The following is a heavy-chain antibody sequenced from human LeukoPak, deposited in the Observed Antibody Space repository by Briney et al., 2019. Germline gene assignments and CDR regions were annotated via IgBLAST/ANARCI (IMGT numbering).Heavy chain of an antibody. CDR3: TTGGSMVRGVIRYY. J-gene: IGHJ4*02. Sequence: PGGSLRLSCAASGFTFSNACMSWVRQAPGKGLQWVGRIKSKTDGGTTDYAAPVKGRFTISRDDSKNTLYLQMNSLKTEDTAVYYCTTGGSMVRGVIRYYWGQGTLVTVSS. V-gene: IGHV3-15*01. CDR2: IKSKTDGGTT. CDR1: GFTFSNAC. D-gene: IGHD3-10*01.